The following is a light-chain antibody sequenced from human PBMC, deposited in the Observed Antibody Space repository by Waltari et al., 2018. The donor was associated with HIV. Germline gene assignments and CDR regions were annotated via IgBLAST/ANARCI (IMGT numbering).Light chain of an antibody. J-gene: IGLJ1*01. CDR1: NSNIGSNF. Sequence: QSVPTQPPSASGTPGQRVAISCSGSNSNIGSNFVYWYQQLPGTAPKLLIYKDNQRPSGVPERFSASKSGSSSSLAISGLRSKDEAEYYCATWDDILSGYLFGTGTKVTVL. V-gene: IGLV1-47*01. CDR3: ATWDDILSGYL. CDR2: KDN.